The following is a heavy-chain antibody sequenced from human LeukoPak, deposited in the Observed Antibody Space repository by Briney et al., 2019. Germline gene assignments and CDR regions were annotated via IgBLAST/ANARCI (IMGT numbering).Heavy chain of an antibody. Sequence: PGGSLRLSCAASGFTFSSFWMHWVRQAPGKGLIWVSHINSDGSSTNYADSVKGRFTISRDTAKNTLYLQMNSLRADDTAVYYCAKTYGLGAFDIWGQGTMVTVSS. V-gene: IGHV3-74*01. J-gene: IGHJ3*02. D-gene: IGHD3-10*01. CDR2: INSDGSST. CDR1: GFTFSSFW. CDR3: AKTYGLGAFDI.